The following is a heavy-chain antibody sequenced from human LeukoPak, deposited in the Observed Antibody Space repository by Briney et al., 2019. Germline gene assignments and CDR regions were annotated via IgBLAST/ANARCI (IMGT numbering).Heavy chain of an antibody. CDR1: GGTFSIYT. J-gene: IGHJ4*02. CDR2: IIPIFGTA. Sequence: SVKVSCKASGGTFSIYTISWVRQAPGQGLEWMGGIIPIFGTANYAQNFQGRVTITADESTSTAYMELSSLRSEDTAVYYCARGTGIQLEVFDYWGQGTLVTVSS. CDR3: ARGTGIQLEVFDY. D-gene: IGHD5-18*01. V-gene: IGHV1-69*01.